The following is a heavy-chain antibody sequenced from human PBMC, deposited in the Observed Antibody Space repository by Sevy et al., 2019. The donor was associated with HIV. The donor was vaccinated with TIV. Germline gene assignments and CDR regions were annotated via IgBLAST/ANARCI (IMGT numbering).Heavy chain of an antibody. J-gene: IGHJ4*02. CDR2: IWNDETNK. CDR1: GFNFSSYG. Sequence: GGSLRLSCAASGFNFSSYGMHWVRQAPGKGLEWMAVIWNDETNKYYADSVKGRFTISRDNSANMLYLQMNFLRVDDTSMYYCAKDRQSGSSSSDYWGQGILVTVSS. V-gene: IGHV3-33*06. CDR3: AKDRQSGSSSSDY. D-gene: IGHD6-6*01.